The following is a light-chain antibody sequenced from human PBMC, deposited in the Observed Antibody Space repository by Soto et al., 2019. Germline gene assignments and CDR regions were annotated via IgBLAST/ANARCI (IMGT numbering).Light chain of an antibody. CDR3: KSYAGSNTYV. CDR2: DVS. Sequence: QSALTQPASVSGSPGQSITISCTGTSSDAGGYNYVSWYQQHPGKAPKLMIYDVSNRPSGVPDRFSGSKSGNTASLTVSGLQAADEADYFCKSYAGSNTYVFGSGTKVTVL. CDR1: SSDAGGYNY. J-gene: IGLJ1*01. V-gene: IGLV2-8*01.